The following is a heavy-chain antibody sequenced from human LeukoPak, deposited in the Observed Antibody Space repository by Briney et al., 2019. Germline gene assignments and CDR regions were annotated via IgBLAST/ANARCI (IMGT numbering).Heavy chain of an antibody. CDR1: DGSISSYY. CDR3: ARNRMATIVHDAYDI. J-gene: IGHJ3*02. V-gene: IGHV4-59*01. D-gene: IGHD5-24*01. CDR2: IYYSGST. Sequence: PSETLSLTCTVSDGSISSYYWSWIRQPPGKGLEWIGYIYYSGSTNYNPSLKSRVTISVDTSKNQFSLKLSSVTAADTAVYYCARNRMATIVHDAYDIWGQGTMVTVSS.